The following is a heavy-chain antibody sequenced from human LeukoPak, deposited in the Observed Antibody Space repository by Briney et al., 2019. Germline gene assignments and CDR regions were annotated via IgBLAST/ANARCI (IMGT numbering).Heavy chain of an antibody. D-gene: IGHD1-7*01. V-gene: IGHV3-43D*04. CDR2: ISWDGGST. CDR3: AKENWNYYFDY. Sequence: GGSLRLSCAASGFTFDDYAMHWVRQAPGKGLEWVSLISWDGGSTYYADSVKGRFTISRDNSKNSLYLHMNSLRAEDTALYYCAKENWNYYFDYWGQGTLVTVSS. J-gene: IGHJ4*02. CDR1: GFTFDDYA.